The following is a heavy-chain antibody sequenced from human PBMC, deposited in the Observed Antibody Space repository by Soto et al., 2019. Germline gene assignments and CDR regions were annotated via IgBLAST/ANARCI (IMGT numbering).Heavy chain of an antibody. CDR3: ARGSSSVVVLIY. V-gene: IGHV3-11*05. J-gene: IGHJ4*02. CDR1: GFTFSDYY. Sequence: QVQLVESGGGLVKPGGSLRLSCAASGFTFSDYYMSWIRKAPGKGLEWVSYISTTSSYTNYADSVKGRFTISRDNAKNSLYLQMDSLRAEDTAVYYCARGSSSVVVLIYWGQGTLVTVSS. D-gene: IGHD3-22*01. CDR2: ISTTSSYT.